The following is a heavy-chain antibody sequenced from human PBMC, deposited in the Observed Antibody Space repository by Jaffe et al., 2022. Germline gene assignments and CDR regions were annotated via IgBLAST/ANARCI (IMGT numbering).Heavy chain of an antibody. CDR3: ARTLYNWNYVGPVGYFDY. J-gene: IGHJ4*02. V-gene: IGHV4-4*02. D-gene: IGHD1-7*01. Sequence: QVQLQESGPGLVKPSGTLSLTCAVSGGSISSSNWWSWVRQPPGKGLEWIGEIYHSGSTNYNPSLKSRVTISVDKSKNQFSLKLSSVTAADTAVYYCARTLYNWNYVGPVGYFDYWGQGTLVTVSS. CDR2: IYHSGST. CDR1: GGSISSSNW.